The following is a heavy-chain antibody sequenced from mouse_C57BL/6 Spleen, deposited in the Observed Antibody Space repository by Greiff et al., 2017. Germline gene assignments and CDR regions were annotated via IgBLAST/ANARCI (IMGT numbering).Heavy chain of an antibody. J-gene: IGHJ1*03. Sequence: QVQLQQSGTELVKPGASVKLSCKASGYTFTSYWMHWVKQRPGQGLEWIGNINPSNGGTNYNEQFKSKATLTVDKSSSTAYMQLSSLTSEDSAVYYGARERDLLPSYWYFGGWGTGTTVTVSS. V-gene: IGHV1-53*01. CDR3: ARERDLLPSYWYFGG. CDR2: INPSNGGT. D-gene: IGHD1-1*01. CDR1: GYTFTSYW.